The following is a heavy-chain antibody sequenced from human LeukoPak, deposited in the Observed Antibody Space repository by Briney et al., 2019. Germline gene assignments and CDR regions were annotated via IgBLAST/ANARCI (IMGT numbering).Heavy chain of an antibody. CDR2: ISAYNGNT. J-gene: IGHJ4*02. CDR1: GYTFTSYG. Sequence: ASVKVSCKASGYTFTSYGISWVRQAPGQGLEWMGWISAYNGNTNYAQKLQGRVTLTTDTSTSTAYMELRSLRSDDTAVYYCARDGIAVAGTIGPTLDYWGQGTLVTVSS. CDR3: ARDGIAVAGTIGPTLDY. V-gene: IGHV1-18*01. D-gene: IGHD6-19*01.